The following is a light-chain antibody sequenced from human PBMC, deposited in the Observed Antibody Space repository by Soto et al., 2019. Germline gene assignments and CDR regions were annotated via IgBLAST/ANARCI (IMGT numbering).Light chain of an antibody. CDR1: QSVSSSY. CDR3: QQTYRTPLT. V-gene: IGKV3-20*01. CDR2: GAS. J-gene: IGKJ4*01. Sequence: IVLTQSPGTLSLSPGERATLSCRASQSVSSSYLAWYQQKPGQAPRLLIYGASSRATGIPDRFSGSGSGTDFTLTISRLEPEDFATYSCQQTYRTPLTFGGGTKVDIK.